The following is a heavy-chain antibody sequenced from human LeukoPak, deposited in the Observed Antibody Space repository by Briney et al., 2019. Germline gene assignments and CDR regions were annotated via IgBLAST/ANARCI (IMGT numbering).Heavy chain of an antibody. J-gene: IGHJ4*02. CDR1: GFTFNSYA. Sequence: GGSLRLSCAASGFTFNSYAMSWVRQAPGKGLEWVSAISGYGGSTYYADSVKGRFTISRDNSENTLYLQTNSLRAEDTAVYCCAKKATAAAGPSYFDYWGQGTLVTVSS. D-gene: IGHD6-13*01. CDR2: ISGYGGST. V-gene: IGHV3-23*01. CDR3: AKKATAAAGPSYFDY.